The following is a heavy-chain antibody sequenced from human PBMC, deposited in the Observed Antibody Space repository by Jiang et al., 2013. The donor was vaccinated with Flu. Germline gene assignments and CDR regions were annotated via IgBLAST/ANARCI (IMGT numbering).Heavy chain of an antibody. V-gene: IGHV3-48*03. Sequence: VQLVESGGGLVQPGGSLRLSCAASGFTFSSYEMNWVRQAPGKGLEWISYITGDSSTTYYADSVEGRFTISRDNAKNSLSLQMNSLRAEDSAVYHCARGKGLDYVGPGNPGHRLL. CDR2: ITGDSSTT. CDR1: GFTFSSYE. J-gene: IGHJ4*02. D-gene: IGHD3-10*01. CDR3: ARGKGLDY.